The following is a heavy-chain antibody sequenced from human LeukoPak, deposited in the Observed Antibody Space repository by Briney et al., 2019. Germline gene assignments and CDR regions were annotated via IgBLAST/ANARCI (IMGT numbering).Heavy chain of an antibody. CDR3: ARDFRRGQYFDY. J-gene: IGHJ4*02. CDR2: INTVGYTI. D-gene: IGHD3-10*01. Sequence: GGSLRLSCAASGFTFDDYYMSWIRQAPGKGLEWVSYINTVGYTIYYADSVKGRFTISRDNAKSSLYLQMDTLRAEDTAVYYCARDFRRGQYFDYWGQGTLVTASS. CDR1: GFTFDDYY. V-gene: IGHV3-11*04.